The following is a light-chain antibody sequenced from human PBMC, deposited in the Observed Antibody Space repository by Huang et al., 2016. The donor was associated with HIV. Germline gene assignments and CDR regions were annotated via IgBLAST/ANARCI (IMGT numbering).Light chain of an antibody. CDR1: HDITNY. Sequence: DIQMTQSPSSLSASIGDRVTITCQASHDITNYLNWYQQRPGKAPKLLIYDASTLETGVPSRFSGSGSGTDFTFTISSLQPEDIGTYYCQHYENLPVTFGGGTRV. CDR3: QHYENLPVT. J-gene: IGKJ4*01. V-gene: IGKV1-33*01. CDR2: DAS.